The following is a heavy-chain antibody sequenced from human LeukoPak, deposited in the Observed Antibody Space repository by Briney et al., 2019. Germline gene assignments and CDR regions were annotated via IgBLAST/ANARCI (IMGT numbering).Heavy chain of an antibody. V-gene: IGHV4-34*01. CDR1: GGSFSGYY. CDR3: ARGRNSIAARLPYYYYYYMDV. J-gene: IGHJ6*03. D-gene: IGHD6-6*01. Sequence: SETLSLTCAVYGGSFSGYYWSWIRQPPGKGLEWIGEINHSGSTNYNPSLKSRVTISVDTSKHQFSLKLSSVTAADTAVYYCARGRNSIAARLPYYYYYYMDVWGKGTTVTVSS. CDR2: INHSGST.